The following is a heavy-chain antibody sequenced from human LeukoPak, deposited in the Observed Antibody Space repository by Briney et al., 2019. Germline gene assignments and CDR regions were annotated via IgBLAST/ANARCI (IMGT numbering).Heavy chain of an antibody. CDR2: IWDDGSYT. V-gene: IGHV3-33*06. J-gene: IGHJ4*02. CDR3: AKPTRGSGGSFLIDY. CDR1: GFSFSAYG. D-gene: IGHD2-15*01. Sequence: PGRSLRLSCAASGFSFSAYGMHWVRQSPGKGLEWLADIWDDGSYTYYADSVKGRFTISRDNAKNTLYLQMNSLRAEDTAVYYCAKPTRGSGGSFLIDYWGQGTLLSVSS.